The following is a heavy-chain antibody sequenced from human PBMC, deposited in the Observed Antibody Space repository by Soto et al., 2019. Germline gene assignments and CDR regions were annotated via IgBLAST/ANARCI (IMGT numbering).Heavy chain of an antibody. CDR3: ARAGDTIFGVVNWFDP. CDR2: IYYSGST. J-gene: IGHJ5*02. V-gene: IGHV4-59*01. Sequence: SETLSLTCTVSGGSISSYYWSWIRQPPGKGLEWIGYIYYSGSTNYNPSLKSRVTISVDTSKNQFSLKLSSVTAADTAVYYCARAGDTIFGVVNWFDPWGQGTLVTVSS. CDR1: GGSISSYY. D-gene: IGHD3-3*01.